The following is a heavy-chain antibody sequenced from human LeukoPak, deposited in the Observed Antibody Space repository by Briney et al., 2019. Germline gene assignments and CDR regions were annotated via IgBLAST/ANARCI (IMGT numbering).Heavy chain of an antibody. J-gene: IGHJ4*02. CDR2: ISYDGSNK. V-gene: IGHV3-30*18. D-gene: IGHD6-13*01. CDR3: AKGTAAGLDY. Sequence: GGSLRLSCAASGFTFSSYGMHWVRQAPGEGLEWVAVISYDGSNKYYADSVKGRFTISRDNSKNTLYLQMNSLRAEDTAVYYCAKGTAAGLDYWGQGTLVTVSS. CDR1: GFTFSSYG.